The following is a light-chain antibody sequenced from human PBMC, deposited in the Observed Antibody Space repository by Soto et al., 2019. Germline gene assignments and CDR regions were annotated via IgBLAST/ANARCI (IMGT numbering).Light chain of an antibody. CDR3: ATWDSSLSVLL. V-gene: IGLV1-51*01. CDR1: SSNIGKNY. CDR2: DSN. Sequence: QSVLTQPPSVSAAPGQKVTISFSGSSSNIGKNYVVWYQYLPGTAPKLLIYDSNKRPSGIPDRFSASKSGTSGTLGITGLQTGDEADYYCATWDSSLSVLLFGGGTKLTVL. J-gene: IGLJ2*01.